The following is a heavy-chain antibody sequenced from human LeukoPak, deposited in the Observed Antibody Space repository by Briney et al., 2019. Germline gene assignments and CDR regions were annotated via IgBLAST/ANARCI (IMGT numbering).Heavy chain of an antibody. V-gene: IGHV4-34*01. D-gene: IGHD3-10*01. Sequence: SSETLSLTCAVYGGSFSGYYWSWFRQPPGKGLEWIGEINHSGSTNYNPSLKSRVTISVDTSKNQFSLKLSSVTAADTAVYYCARHPFRLWFGEQSSYYYGMDVWGQGTTVTVSS. CDR1: GGSFSGYY. J-gene: IGHJ6*02. CDR3: ARHPFRLWFGEQSSYYYGMDV. CDR2: INHSGST.